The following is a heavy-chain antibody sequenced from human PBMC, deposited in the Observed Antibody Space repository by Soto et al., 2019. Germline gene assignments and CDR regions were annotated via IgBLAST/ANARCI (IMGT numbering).Heavy chain of an antibody. J-gene: IGHJ6*02. CDR2: IFPGDAET. V-gene: IGHV5-51*01. Sequence: GESLKISCQGSGYNFATHWIGWVRHKAGKGLEWMGIIFPGDAETRYSPSFQGHITISADKSISIAYLRWSSLKASDTGMYYCATPGGFGMDVWGQGTTVTVS. D-gene: IGHD5-12*01. CDR1: GYNFATHW. CDR3: ATPGGFGMDV.